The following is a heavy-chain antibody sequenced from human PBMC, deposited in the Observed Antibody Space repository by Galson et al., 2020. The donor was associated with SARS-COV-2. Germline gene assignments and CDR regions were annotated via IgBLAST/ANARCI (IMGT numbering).Heavy chain of an antibody. V-gene: IGHV3-74*01. CDR1: GFTFSSYA. D-gene: IGHD6-25*01. CDR3: ARGSRSAEDY. CDR2: INSDGSST. J-gene: IGHJ4*02. Sequence: TGGSLRLSCSASGFTFSSYAMHWVRQAPGKGLVWVSRINSDGSSTYYADSVRGRFTVSRDNAKNTLYLQLNSLRAEDTAVYYCARGSRSAEDYWGQGALVTVSS.